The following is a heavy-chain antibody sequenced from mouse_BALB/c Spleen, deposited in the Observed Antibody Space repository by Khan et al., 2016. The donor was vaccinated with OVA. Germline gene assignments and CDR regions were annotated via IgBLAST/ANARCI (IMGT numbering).Heavy chain of an antibody. CDR3: TRPPHFSYVLVY. V-gene: IGHV9-3-1*01. Sequence: QIQLVQSGPELKKPGETVKISCKASGYTFTNYGMNWVKQAPGKALKWMGWISTYTGGPTYADDFKGRFAFSLETSASTAYLQINNLKNEDTATYFCTRPPHFSYVLVYWGQGTSVTVSS. CDR2: ISTYTGGP. J-gene: IGHJ4*01. CDR1: GYTFTNYG.